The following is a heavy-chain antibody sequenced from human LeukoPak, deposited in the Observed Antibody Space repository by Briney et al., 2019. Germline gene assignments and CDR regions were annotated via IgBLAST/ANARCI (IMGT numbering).Heavy chain of an antibody. CDR1: GYSISSGYY. V-gene: IGHV4-38-2*02. CDR3: ARAGYGDSDFDY. D-gene: IGHD4-17*01. J-gene: IGHJ4*02. Sequence: SETLSLTCTVSGYSISSGYYWGWIRQPPGKGLEWIGSIYHSGNAYYNPSLKSRVTISVDTSKNQFSLKLSSVTAADTAVYYCARAGYGDSDFDYWGQGTLVTVSS. CDR2: IYHSGNA.